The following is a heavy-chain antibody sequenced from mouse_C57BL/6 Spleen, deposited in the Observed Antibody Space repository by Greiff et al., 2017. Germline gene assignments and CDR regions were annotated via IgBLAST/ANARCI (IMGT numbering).Heavy chain of an antibody. D-gene: IGHD2-5*01. CDR3: TTGYSNYDY. CDR2: IDPETGGT. V-gene: IGHV1-15*01. J-gene: IGHJ2*01. CDR1: GYTFTDYE. Sequence: VQLQESGAELVRPGASVTLSCKASGYTFTDYEMHWVKQTPVHGLEWIGAIDPETGGTAYNQKFKGKAILTADKSSSTAYMELRSLTSEDSAVYYCTTGYSNYDYWGQGTTLTVSS.